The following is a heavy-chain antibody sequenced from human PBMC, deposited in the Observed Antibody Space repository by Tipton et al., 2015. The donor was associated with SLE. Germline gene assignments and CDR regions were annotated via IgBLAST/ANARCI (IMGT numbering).Heavy chain of an antibody. CDR1: GGSISSYY. D-gene: IGHD3/OR15-3a*01. V-gene: IGHV4-59*08. J-gene: IGHJ5*02. CDR2: IYYSGST. CDR3: ARTGLGWFDP. Sequence: TLSLTCTVSGGSISSYYWSWIRQPPGKGLEWIGYIYYSGSTNYNPSLKSRVTISVDTSKNQFSLKLSPVTAADTAVYYCARTGLGWFDPWGQGTLVTVSS.